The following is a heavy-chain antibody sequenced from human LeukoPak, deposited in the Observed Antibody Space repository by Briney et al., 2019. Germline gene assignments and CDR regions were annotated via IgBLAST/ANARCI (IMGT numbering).Heavy chain of an antibody. Sequence: KPSETLSLTCAVYGGSFSGYYWSWIRQPPGKGLEWIGEINHSGSTNYNPSLKSRVTISVDTSKNQFSLKLSSVTAADTAVYYCARRSTIFGVVSGSYDYWGQGTLVTVSS. CDR3: ARRSTIFGVVSGSYDY. CDR2: INHSGST. D-gene: IGHD3-3*01. J-gene: IGHJ4*02. CDR1: GGSFSGYY. V-gene: IGHV4-34*01.